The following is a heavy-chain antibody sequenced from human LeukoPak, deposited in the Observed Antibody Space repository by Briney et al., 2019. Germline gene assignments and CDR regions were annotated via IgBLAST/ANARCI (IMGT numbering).Heavy chain of an antibody. CDR2: IKEDGSET. V-gene: IGHV3-7*01. D-gene: IGHD5-24*01. J-gene: IGHJ4*02. CDR1: GFIFKKYW. Sequence: PGGSLRLSCAAPGFIFKKYWMNWVRQVPGKGLECLANIKEDGSETYYADSVKGRFTISRDNPKNLLFLQINSLRVEDTAVYYCARETPRRGETRDGYRWGQGTVVTVSS. CDR3: ARETPRRGETRDGYR.